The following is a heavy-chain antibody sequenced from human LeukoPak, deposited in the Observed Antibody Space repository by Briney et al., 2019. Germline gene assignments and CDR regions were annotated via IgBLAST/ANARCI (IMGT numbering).Heavy chain of an antibody. D-gene: IGHD6-6*01. CDR1: GGSFGGYY. J-gene: IGHJ5*02. V-gene: IGHV4-34*01. CDR3: VRNSAYSTSSGVNL. Sequence: SETLSLTCAVYGGSFGGYYWSWVRQPPGKGLEWIGEVNDSGRTNYNASLKSRVTMSVDTSKNQFSLKLTSVTAADTAVYYCVRNSAYSTSSGVNLWGQGALVIVSS. CDR2: VNDSGRT.